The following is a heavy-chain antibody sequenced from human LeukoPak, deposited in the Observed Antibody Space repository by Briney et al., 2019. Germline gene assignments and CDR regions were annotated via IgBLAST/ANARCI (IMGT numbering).Heavy chain of an antibody. Sequence: ASVKVSCKTPGYTFTSYSISWVRQAPGQGLEWMGWISTYNGNTNYAQKLQGRVTMTTDTSTSTAYMELRSLRSDDTAVYYCARDYSSGWPNFDYWGQGTLVTVSS. V-gene: IGHV1-18*01. CDR1: GYTFTSYS. J-gene: IGHJ4*02. CDR3: ARDYSSGWPNFDY. CDR2: ISTYNGNT. D-gene: IGHD6-19*01.